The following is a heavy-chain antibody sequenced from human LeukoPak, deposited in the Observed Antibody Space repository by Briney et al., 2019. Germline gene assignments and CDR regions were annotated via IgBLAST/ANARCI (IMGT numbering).Heavy chain of an antibody. CDR2: ISSSSSYI. CDR3: ACRSRGQSAGVDDY. Sequence: PGGSLRLSCAASGFTFSSYSMNWIRQAPGKGLEWVSSISSSSSYIYYADSVKGRFTISRDNAKNSLYLQMNSLRAEDTAVYYCACRSRGQSAGVDDYWGQGTLVTVSS. J-gene: IGHJ4*02. CDR1: GFTFSSYS. D-gene: IGHD1-26*01. V-gene: IGHV3-21*01.